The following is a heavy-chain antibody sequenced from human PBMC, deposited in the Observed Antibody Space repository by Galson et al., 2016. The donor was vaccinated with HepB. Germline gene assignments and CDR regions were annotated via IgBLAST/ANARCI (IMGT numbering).Heavy chain of an antibody. V-gene: IGHV2-5*01. CDR2: IFWNDDK. CDR1: GFSLSTSGVG. CDR3: ARFGTEITPGGPFDS. Sequence: PALVKPTQTLTLTCTFSGFSLSTSGVGVGWIRQPPGRALEWLALIFWNDDKRYSPSLKSRLTITKDTSKNHVVLTVTNKDPVDTATYYCARFGTEITPGGPFDSWGQGTLVTVSS. J-gene: IGHJ4*02. D-gene: IGHD4-23*01.